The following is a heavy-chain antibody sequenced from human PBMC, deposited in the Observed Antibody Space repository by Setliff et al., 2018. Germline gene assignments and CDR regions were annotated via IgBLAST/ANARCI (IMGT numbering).Heavy chain of an antibody. Sequence: GSGPTLVNPTQTLTLTCTFSGFSLSTSGVGVGWIRQPPGKALEWLALIYWNDDKRYSPSLKSRLTITKDTSKNQMVLTMTNMDPVDTATYYCAHKYGDYVRYFQHWGQGTLVTVPQ. J-gene: IGHJ1*01. CDR1: GFSLSTSGVG. CDR2: IYWNDDK. D-gene: IGHD4-17*01. CDR3: AHKYGDYVRYFQH. V-gene: IGHV2-5*01.